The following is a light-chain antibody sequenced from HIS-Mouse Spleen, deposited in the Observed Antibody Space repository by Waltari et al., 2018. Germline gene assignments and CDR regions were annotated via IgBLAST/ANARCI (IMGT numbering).Light chain of an antibody. J-gene: IGLJ3*02. CDR3: QAADSSGTGWV. CDR2: KDS. V-gene: IGLV3-25*03. Sequence: SYELTQPPSVSVSPGQTARITCSGDALPKQYAYWYQQKPGQAPVLVIYKDSERPAGIPERFSGPSSVTTGTLTSSGVQAEDEADYYCQAADSSGTGWVFGGGTKLTVL. CDR1: ALPKQY.